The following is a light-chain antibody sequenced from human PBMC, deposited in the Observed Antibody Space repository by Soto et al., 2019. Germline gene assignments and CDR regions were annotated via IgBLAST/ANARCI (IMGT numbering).Light chain of an antibody. V-gene: IGKV3-15*01. Sequence: IVMTQSPATLSVSPGERATLSCXASQSVSTNLAWYQQKPGQPPSLVVYGASARATGIPARFSGSGSGTEFTLTISSLQSEDFAVYYCQHYNNWPFTFGQGTKLEIK. J-gene: IGKJ2*01. CDR1: QSVSTN. CDR3: QHYNNWPFT. CDR2: GAS.